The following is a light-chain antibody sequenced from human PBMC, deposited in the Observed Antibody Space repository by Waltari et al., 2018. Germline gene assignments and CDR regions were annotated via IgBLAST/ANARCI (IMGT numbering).Light chain of an antibody. CDR2: LNSDGSH. J-gene: IGLJ2*01. V-gene: IGLV4-69*02. CDR3: QTWDTGIVV. Sequence: QLVLTQSPSASASLGASVKLPCPLSSGHTSYIIAWHQQHPEKGPRYLMNLNSDGSHTKGDGIPDRFSASSSGAERYLTISSLQSDDEADYYCQTWDTGIVVFGGGTKLTVL. CDR1: SGHTSYI.